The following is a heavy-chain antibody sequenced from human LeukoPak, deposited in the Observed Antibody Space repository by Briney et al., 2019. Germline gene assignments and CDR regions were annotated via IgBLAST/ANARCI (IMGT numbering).Heavy chain of an antibody. CDR1: GYSFTSYW. V-gene: IGHV5-51*01. CDR2: IYPGDSDT. CDR3: AIFGVVSREPYYYYGMDV. D-gene: IGHD3-3*01. J-gene: IGHJ6*02. Sequence: GESLKISCKGSGYSFTSYWIGWVRQMPGKGLEWMGIIYPGDSDTRYSPSFQGQVTISADKSIGTACLQWSSLKASDTAMYYCAIFGVVSREPYYYYGMDVWGQGTTVTVSS.